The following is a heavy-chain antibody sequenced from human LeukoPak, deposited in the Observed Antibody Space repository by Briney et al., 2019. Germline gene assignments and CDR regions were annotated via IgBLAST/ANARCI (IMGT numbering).Heavy chain of an antibody. CDR2: ISSSGSTI. V-gene: IGHV3-48*04. CDR3: ARLLGYTYGYF. CDR1: GFTFSSYA. J-gene: IGHJ4*02. D-gene: IGHD5-18*01. Sequence: GGSLRLSCAASGFTFSSYAMSWVRQAPGKGLEWVSYISSSGSTIYYADSVKGRFTISRDNAKNSLYLQMNSLRAEDTAVYYCARLLGYTYGYFWGQGTLVTVSS.